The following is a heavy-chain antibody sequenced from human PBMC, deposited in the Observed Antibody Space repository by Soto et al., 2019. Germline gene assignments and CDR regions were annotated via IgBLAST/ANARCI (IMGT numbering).Heavy chain of an antibody. CDR1: GFTFSNYG. CDR3: ATDGAAGAAMGV. D-gene: IGHD6-13*01. V-gene: IGHV3-21*02. CDR2: ISGGGEYV. J-gene: IGHJ6*02. Sequence: EMKLVESGGGLVKPGGSLRLSCAASGFTFSNYGMNWARQSPGKGLEWVSSISGGGEYVGYADSLKGRLTISRDNAKKSLYLQLNSLTADDTAVYFCATDGAAGAAMGVWGQGTTVIVSS.